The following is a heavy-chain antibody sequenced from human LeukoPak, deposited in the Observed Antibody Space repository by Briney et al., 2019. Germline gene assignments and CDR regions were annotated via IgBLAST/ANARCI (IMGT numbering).Heavy chain of an antibody. V-gene: IGHV4-39*07. J-gene: IGHJ4*02. Sequence: SETLSLTCTVSGGSITSSSYYWGWIRQPPGKGLEWIGNIYYSGSTYYNPSLKSRVTISVDTSKNQFSLKLSSVTAADTAVYYCARGKWFGELSNQNFDYWGQGILVTVSS. CDR1: GGSITSSSYY. CDR3: ARGKWFGELSNQNFDY. D-gene: IGHD3-10*01. CDR2: IYYSGST.